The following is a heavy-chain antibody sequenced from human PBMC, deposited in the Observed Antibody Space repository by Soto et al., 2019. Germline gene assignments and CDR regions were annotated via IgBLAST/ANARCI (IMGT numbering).Heavy chain of an antibody. J-gene: IGHJ4*02. Sequence: GASVKVSCQASGYTFTSYGISWVRQAPGQGLEWMGWISAHNGNTKYAQKIQGRVTMTTDTSTSTAYMELRSLRAEDTSVYYCAREYSMTVVAPGYWGQGTLVTVSS. V-gene: IGHV1-18*01. CDR3: AREYSMTVVAPGY. CDR1: GYTFTSYG. D-gene: IGHD3-22*01. CDR2: ISAHNGNT.